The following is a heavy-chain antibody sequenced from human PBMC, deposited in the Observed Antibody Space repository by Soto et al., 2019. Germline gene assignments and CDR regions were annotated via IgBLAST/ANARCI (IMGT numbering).Heavy chain of an antibody. V-gene: IGHV3-48*01. CDR3: ARNKRITMVRGPLRGAFDI. Sequence: PGGSLRLSCAASGFTFSSYSMNWVRQAPGKGLERVSYISSSSSTIYYADSVKGRFTISRDNAKNSLYLQMNSLRAEDTAVYYCARNKRITMVRGPLRGAFDIWGQGTMVTVSS. CDR1: GFTFSSYS. D-gene: IGHD3-10*01. J-gene: IGHJ3*02. CDR2: ISSSSSTI.